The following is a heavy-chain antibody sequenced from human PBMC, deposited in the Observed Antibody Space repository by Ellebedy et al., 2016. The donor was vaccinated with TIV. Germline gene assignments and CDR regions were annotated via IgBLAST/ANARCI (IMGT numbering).Heavy chain of an antibody. CDR1: GGSFSNYY. CDR3: ATVGLGPGTTYGMDV. D-gene: IGHD4-11*01. J-gene: IGHJ6*02. CDR2: INHSGST. Sequence: SETLSLTCAVYGGSFSNYYWSWIRQSPGKGLEWIGEINHSGSTNYNPSLKSRVTVSVDTSKNQFSLKLSSVTAADTAVYYCATVGLGPGTTYGMDVWGQGTTVTVSS. V-gene: IGHV4-34*01.